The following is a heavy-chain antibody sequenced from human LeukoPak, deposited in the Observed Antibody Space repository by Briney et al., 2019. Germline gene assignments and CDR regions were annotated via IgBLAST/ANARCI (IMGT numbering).Heavy chain of an antibody. CDR2: IHHSGST. Sequence: PSETLSLSCAVSGGSVSRSNWWNWVRQPPGKGLEWIGEIHHSGSTNYNPSLKSRVTMSVDKSKNQFSLKLSSVTAADTAVYYCARTEAFCSDTSCSNWFDPWGQGTLVSVSS. J-gene: IGHJ5*02. CDR1: GGSVSRSNW. V-gene: IGHV4-4*02. D-gene: IGHD2-2*01. CDR3: ARTEAFCSDTSCSNWFDP.